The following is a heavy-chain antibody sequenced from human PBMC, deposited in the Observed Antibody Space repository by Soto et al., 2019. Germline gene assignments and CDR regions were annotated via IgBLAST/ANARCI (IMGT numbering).Heavy chain of an antibody. Sequence: SETLSLTCSVSGGSVSSYWWSWIRQPPGKGLEWIGYIYYAGSTNYSPSLKGRVTISLDASKSQFSLKLTSVTAADTAVYYWARGPGASDYYFDYWGPGTLVTVSS. V-gene: IGHV4-59*02. CDR2: IYYAGST. D-gene: IGHD3-10*01. CDR1: GGSVSSYW. CDR3: ARGPGASDYYFDY. J-gene: IGHJ4*02.